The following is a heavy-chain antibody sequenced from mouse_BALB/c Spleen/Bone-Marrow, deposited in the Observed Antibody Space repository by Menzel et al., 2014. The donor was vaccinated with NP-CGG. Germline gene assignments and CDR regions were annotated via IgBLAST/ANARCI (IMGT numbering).Heavy chain of an antibody. Sequence: VQLQQSGPELVKPGDSVKVSCKASGCAFTSXNXYWVKQSHGKSLEWIGYIDPYNGGTSYNQKFKGKATLTVDKSSSTAYMHLNSRTSEDSAVYYCARSILGAMDCWGQGTSVTGSS. CDR2: IDPYNGGT. D-gene: IGHD4-1*01. J-gene: IGHJ4*01. V-gene: IGHV1S135*01. CDR1: GCAFTSXN. CDR3: ARSILGAMDC.